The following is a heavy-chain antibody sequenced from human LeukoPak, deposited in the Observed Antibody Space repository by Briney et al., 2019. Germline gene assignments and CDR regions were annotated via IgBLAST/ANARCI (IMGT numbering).Heavy chain of an antibody. D-gene: IGHD3-3*01. V-gene: IGHV4-34*01. CDR1: GGSFSGYY. J-gene: IGHJ5*02. CDR2: INHSGST. Sequence: PSETLSLTCAVYGGSFSGYYWSWIRQPPGKGLEWIGEINHSGSTNYNPSLKSRVTISVDTSKNQFSLKLSSVTAADTAVYYCARVRGYDFWSGYSKSFDPWGQGTLVTVSS. CDR3: ARVRGYDFWSGYSKSFDP.